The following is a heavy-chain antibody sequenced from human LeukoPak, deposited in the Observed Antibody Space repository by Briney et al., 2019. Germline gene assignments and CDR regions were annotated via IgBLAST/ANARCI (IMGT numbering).Heavy chain of an antibody. Sequence: PSETLSLTCTVSGGSISSSSYYWGWIRQPPGKGLEWIGSSYYSGTTYYNPSLKSRVTISVDTSKNQFSLKLSSVTAADTAVYYCARRSGLSNYDAFDIWGQGTMVTVSS. D-gene: IGHD1-1*01. V-gene: IGHV4-39*01. J-gene: IGHJ3*02. CDR2: SYYSGTT. CDR1: GGSISSSSYY. CDR3: ARRSGLSNYDAFDI.